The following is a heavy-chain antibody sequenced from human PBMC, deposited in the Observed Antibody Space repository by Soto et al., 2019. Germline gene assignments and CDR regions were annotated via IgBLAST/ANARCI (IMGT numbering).Heavy chain of an antibody. CDR1: GFTFGDYA. J-gene: IGHJ6*02. Sequence: AGGSLRLSCTASGFTFGDYAMSWFRQAPGKGLEWVGFIRSKAYGGTTEYAASVKGRFTISRDDSKSIAYLQMNSLKTEDAAVYYCTSNFIGGSYFPDVWGEWPTVTV. D-gene: IGHD1-26*01. CDR3: TSNFIGGSYFPDV. V-gene: IGHV3-49*03. CDR2: IRSKAYGGTT.